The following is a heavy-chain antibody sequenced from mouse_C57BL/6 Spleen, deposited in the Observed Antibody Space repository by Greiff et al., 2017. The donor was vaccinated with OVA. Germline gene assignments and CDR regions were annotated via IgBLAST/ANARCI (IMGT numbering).Heavy chain of an antibody. D-gene: IGHD2-3*01. CDR2: INPGSGGT. J-gene: IGHJ1*03. CDR1: GYAFTNYL. CDR3: ARGRLLRYFDV. Sequence: VQLQQSGAELVRPGTSVKVSCKASGYAFTNYLIEWVKQRPGQGLEWIGVINPGSGGTNYNEKFKGKATLTADKSSSTAYMQLSSLTSEDSAVYFGARGRLLRYFDVWGTGTTVTVAS. V-gene: IGHV1-54*01.